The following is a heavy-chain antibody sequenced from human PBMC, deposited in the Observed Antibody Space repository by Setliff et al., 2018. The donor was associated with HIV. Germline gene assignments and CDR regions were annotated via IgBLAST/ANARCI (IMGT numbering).Heavy chain of an antibody. CDR3: AHTFRPDIVVVVASYYGMDV. CDR2: IRYDGSYK. CDR1: GFTFSRYG. D-gene: IGHD2-15*01. Sequence: PGGSLRLSCAASGFTFSRYGMHWVRQAPGKGLEWVAFIRYDGSYKYYADSVRGRFTISRDNSKNTLYLQMNSLRAEDTAVYYCAHTFRPDIVVVVASYYGMDVWGQGTTVTVSS. V-gene: IGHV3-30*02. J-gene: IGHJ6*02.